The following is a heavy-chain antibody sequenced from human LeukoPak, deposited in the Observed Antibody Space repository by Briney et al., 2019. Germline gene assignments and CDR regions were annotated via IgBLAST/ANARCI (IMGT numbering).Heavy chain of an antibody. CDR2: ILEDGSIQ. J-gene: IGHJ4*02. CDR3: AREEPGIIGAYFDY. V-gene: IGHV3-30*04. CDR1: GFTFRNYM. Sequence: PGGSLRLSCAASGFTFRNYMMHWVRQAPGKGLDWVAVILEDGSIQHYADSVKGRFTISRDNSRNTVFLQMNSLRGEDTAIYYCAREEPGIIGAYFDYWGQGTLVTVSS. D-gene: IGHD3-10*01.